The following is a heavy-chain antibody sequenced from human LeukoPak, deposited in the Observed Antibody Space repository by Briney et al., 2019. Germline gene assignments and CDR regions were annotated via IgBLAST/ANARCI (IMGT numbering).Heavy chain of an antibody. CDR1: GFTFKSDW. D-gene: IGHD1-26*01. V-gene: IGHV3-74*01. Sequence: PGGSLRLSCAAAGFTFKSDWMHWVRHAPGKGLVWVSRINRDGSSPNYADSVKGRFTISRDNAQNSLYLQMNSLRAEDTAIYYCVRDRGTYRPIDYWGQGTLVTVSS. J-gene: IGHJ4*02. CDR2: INRDGSSP. CDR3: VRDRGTYRPIDY.